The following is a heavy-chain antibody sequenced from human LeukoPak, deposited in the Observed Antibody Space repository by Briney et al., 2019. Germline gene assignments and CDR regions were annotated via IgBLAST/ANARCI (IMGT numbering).Heavy chain of an antibody. J-gene: IGHJ4*02. V-gene: IGHV1-69*06. CDR1: GGTFSSYA. CDR2: IIPIFGTA. CDR3: ASVGGYYGSGSYYFGY. Sequence: SVKASCKASGGTFSSYAISWVRQAPGQGLEWMGGIIPIFGTANYAQKFQGRVTITADKSTSTAYMELSSLRSEDTAVYYCASVGGYYGSGSYYFGYWGQGTLVTVSS. D-gene: IGHD3-10*01.